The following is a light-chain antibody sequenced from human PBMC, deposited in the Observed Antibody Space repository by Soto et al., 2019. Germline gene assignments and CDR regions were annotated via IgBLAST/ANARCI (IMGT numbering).Light chain of an antibody. J-gene: IGKJ4*01. V-gene: IGKV3-15*01. Sequence: EIVMTQSQATLSVSPGERATLSCMARQSISSALACDQQKSGQAPRLLLFGASTRATGIPARFSGSGSGTDFTLTISSLQSEDFAVYYCQHFKTWPLTFGGGTTVEI. CDR1: QSISSA. CDR2: GAS. CDR3: QHFKTWPLT.